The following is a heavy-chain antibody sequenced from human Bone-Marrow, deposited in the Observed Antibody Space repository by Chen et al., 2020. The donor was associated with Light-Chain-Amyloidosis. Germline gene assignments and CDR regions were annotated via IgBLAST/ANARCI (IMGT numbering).Heavy chain of an antibody. CDR3: ARVMTEAVFGVVAAGMDV. Sequence: QVQLVQSGTEVKKPGASVKVSCKASGYTFTGYHIYWVRQAPGQGLEWMGWINPNSGGTNYAQKFQDRVTMTRDRSISTAYMEVSRLRADDTAVYYCARVMTEAVFGVVAAGMDVWGQGTTVTVSS. D-gene: IGHD3-3*01. CDR1: GYTFTGYH. J-gene: IGHJ6*02. V-gene: IGHV1-2*02. CDR2: INPNSGGT.